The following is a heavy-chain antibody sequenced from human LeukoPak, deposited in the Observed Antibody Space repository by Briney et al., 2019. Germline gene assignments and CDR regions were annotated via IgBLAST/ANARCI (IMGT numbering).Heavy chain of an antibody. CDR1: GYTLTELS. J-gene: IGHJ4*02. D-gene: IGHD3-10*01. Sequence: ASVKVSCKVSGYTLTELSMHWVRQAPGKGLEWMGGFDPEDGETIYAQKFQGRVTMTEDTSTDTAYMELSSLRSEDTAVYYCATVHYGSGSPPLLDYWGQGTLVTVSS. V-gene: IGHV1-24*01. CDR3: ATVHYGSGSPPLLDY. CDR2: FDPEDGET.